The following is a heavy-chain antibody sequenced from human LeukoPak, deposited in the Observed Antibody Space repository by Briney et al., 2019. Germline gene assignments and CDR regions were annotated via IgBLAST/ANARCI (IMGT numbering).Heavy chain of an antibody. CDR1: GYTLTELS. CDR3: ARDNSVGDTAWWFDP. J-gene: IGHJ5*02. Sequence: ASVKVSCKVSGYTLTELSMHWVRQAPGKGLEWMGGFGPEDGETIYAQKFQGRVTMTRDMSTSTDYMELSSLRFDDTAVYYCARDNSVGDTAWWFDPWGQGTLVTVSS. V-gene: IGHV1-24*01. CDR2: FGPEDGET. D-gene: IGHD1-26*01.